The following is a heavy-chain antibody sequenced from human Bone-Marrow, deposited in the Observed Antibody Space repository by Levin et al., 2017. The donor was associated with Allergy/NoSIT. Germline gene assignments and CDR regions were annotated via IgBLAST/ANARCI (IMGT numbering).Heavy chain of an antibody. J-gene: IGHJ4*02. V-gene: IGHV3-66*01. CDR1: GFTVSTNY. CDR2: IFSGGST. Sequence: GGSLRLSCEASGFTVSTNYMAWVRQAPGKGLEWVSVIFSGGSTYYADSVKGRFTISRDNSKNTLYLQMNRLRVEDTAIYNCSSAPGFSDYWGQGTQVTVSS. CDR3: SSAPGFSDY.